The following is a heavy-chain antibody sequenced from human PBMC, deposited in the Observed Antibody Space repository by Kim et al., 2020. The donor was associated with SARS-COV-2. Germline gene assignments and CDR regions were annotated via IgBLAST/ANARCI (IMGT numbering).Heavy chain of an antibody. J-gene: IGHJ4*02. V-gene: IGHV3-66*01. D-gene: IGHD2-21*01. Sequence: TYYADAVKGRFDISRDNSKNTLYLQMNSLRAEDMAVYYCARGLVVASFDYWGQGTLVTVSS. CDR3: ARGLVVASFDY. CDR2: T.